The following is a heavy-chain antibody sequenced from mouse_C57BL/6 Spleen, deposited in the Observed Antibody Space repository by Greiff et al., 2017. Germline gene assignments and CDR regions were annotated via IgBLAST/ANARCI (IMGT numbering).Heavy chain of an antibody. CDR2: INPSNGGT. Sequence: ASGYTFTSYWMHWVKQRPGQGLEWIGNINPSNGGTNYNEKFKSKATLTVDKSSSTAYMQPSSLTSEDSAVYYGARVYYYGSRRYFDFWGTGTTVTVSS. D-gene: IGHD1-1*01. V-gene: IGHV1-53*01. J-gene: IGHJ1*03. CDR3: ARVYYYGSRRYFDF. CDR1: GYTFTSYW.